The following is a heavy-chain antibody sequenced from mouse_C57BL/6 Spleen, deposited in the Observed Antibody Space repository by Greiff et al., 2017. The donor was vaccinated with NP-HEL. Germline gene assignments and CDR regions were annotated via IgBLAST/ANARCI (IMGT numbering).Heavy chain of an antibody. CDR3: AREGTTVVAPFGY. Sequence: EVKLVESGGGLVKPGGSLKLSCAASGFTFSSYAMSWVRQTPEKRLEWVATISDGGSYTYYTDNVKGRFTISRDNAKNNLYLQMSHLKSEDTAMYYCAREGTTVVAPFGYWGQGTLVTVSA. D-gene: IGHD1-1*01. CDR1: GFTFSSYA. V-gene: IGHV5-4*01. J-gene: IGHJ3*01. CDR2: ISDGGSYT.